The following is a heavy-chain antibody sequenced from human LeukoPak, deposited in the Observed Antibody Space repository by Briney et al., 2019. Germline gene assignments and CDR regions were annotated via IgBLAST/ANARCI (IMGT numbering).Heavy chain of an antibody. D-gene: IGHD1-14*01. V-gene: IGHV3-21*01. J-gene: IGHJ6*02. CDR3: ARDLIEPHSKDYGMDV. CDR2: ISSSSSYI. CDR1: GFTFSSYS. Sequence: GGSLRLSCAASGFTFSSYSMNCVRQAPGKGLEWVSSISSSSSYIYYADSVKGRFTISRDNAKNSLYLQMNSLRAEDTAVYYCARDLIEPHSKDYGMDVWGQGTTVTVSS.